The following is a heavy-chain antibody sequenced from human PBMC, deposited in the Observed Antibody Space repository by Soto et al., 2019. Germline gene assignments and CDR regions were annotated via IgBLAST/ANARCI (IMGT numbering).Heavy chain of an antibody. J-gene: IGHJ4*02. CDR3: ARASPYGDYALDY. CDR1: GGSISSYY. CDR2: ISYSGST. D-gene: IGHD4-17*01. V-gene: IGHV4-59*01. Sequence: LSLTCTVSGGSISSYYWIWIRQPPGKGLEWIGYISYSGSTNYNPSLKSRPTISVDTSKNQFSLKLRSVTAADTAVYYCARASPYGDYALDYWGQGTLVTVSS.